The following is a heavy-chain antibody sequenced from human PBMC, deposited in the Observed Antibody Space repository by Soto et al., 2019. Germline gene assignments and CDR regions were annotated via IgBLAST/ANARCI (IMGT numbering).Heavy chain of an antibody. CDR2: IIPIFGTA. V-gene: IGHV1-69*13. CDR3: ARVRISRGLVMVYAISTGWFDP. J-gene: IGHJ5*02. CDR1: GGTFSSYA. D-gene: IGHD2-8*01. Sequence: GASVKVSCKASGGTFSSYAISWVRQAPGQGLEWMGGIIPIFGTANYAQKFQGRVTITADESTSTAYMELSSLRSEDTAVYYCARVRISRGLVMVYAISTGWFDPWGQGTLVTVSS.